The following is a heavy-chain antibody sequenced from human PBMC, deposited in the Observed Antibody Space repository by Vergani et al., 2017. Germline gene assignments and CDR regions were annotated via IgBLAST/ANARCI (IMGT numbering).Heavy chain of an antibody. D-gene: IGHD2-21*01. J-gene: IGHJ6*03. CDR2: IDTKSGDT. Sequence: QVQLVQSGSEVKKPGASMKVSCKASGYIFTDYYIHWVRQAPGQGPEWMGWIDTKSGDTSYAQQFQGRVTMTRVPSLRSAYMDLGRLTSDDSAVYYCVRRTDGCRGAVCYSAPVYMDVWREGATVTLSS. V-gene: IGHV1-2*02. CDR3: VRRTDGCRGAVCYSAPVYMDV. CDR1: GYIFTDYY.